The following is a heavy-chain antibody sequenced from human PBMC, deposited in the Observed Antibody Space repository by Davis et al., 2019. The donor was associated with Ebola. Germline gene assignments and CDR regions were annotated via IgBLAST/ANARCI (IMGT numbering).Heavy chain of an antibody. J-gene: IGHJ4*02. CDR1: GYTFTNYI. V-gene: IGHV1-18*01. CDR2: ISGYHGNT. Sequence: ASVKVSCKTSGYTFTNYIVAWVRQAPGQGLEGMGWISGYHGNTDYAQTLHGRVTMTRDTSTKTMYMELRSLTSDDTAMYYCVRSSGLSYDYWGQGTLVTVSS. D-gene: IGHD3/OR15-3a*01. CDR3: VRSSGLSYDY.